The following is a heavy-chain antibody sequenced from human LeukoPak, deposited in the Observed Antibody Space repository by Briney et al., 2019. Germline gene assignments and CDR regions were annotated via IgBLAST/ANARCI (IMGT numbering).Heavy chain of an antibody. J-gene: IGHJ6*02. D-gene: IGHD3-22*01. CDR2: ISGSGGNT. CDR1: GFSFSSSA. CDR3: ASQKANFYDSSGDV. Sequence: GLSLRLSCAASGFSFSSSAMSWVRQAPGKGLEWVSAISGSGGNTYYAGSVKGRFTIFRDNSKNMLYLQMNSLRAEDTALYYCASQKANFYDSSGDVWGQGTTVTVSS. V-gene: IGHV3-23*01.